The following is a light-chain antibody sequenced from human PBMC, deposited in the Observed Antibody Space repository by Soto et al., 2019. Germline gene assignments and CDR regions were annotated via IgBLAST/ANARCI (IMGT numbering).Light chain of an antibody. Sequence: DIQMTQSPSSLSASVGDRVTMTCRASQGINNWLAWYQQKPGKAPKALIYAAFNLQSGVPSRFSGSGSGTDFTLTINSLQPEDFATYYCQQYNAYPLTFGGGTKVEIK. J-gene: IGKJ4*01. CDR2: AAF. V-gene: IGKV1D-16*01. CDR3: QQYNAYPLT. CDR1: QGINNW.